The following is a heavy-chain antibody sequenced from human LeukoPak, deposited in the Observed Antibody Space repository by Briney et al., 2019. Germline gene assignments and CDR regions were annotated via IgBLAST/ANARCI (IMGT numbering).Heavy chain of an antibody. CDR1: GGSFSGYY. Sequence: PSETLSLTCAVYGGSFSGYYWSWIRQPPGKGLEWIGEINHSGSTNYNPSLKSRVTISVDTSKNQFSLKLSSVTAADTAVYYCARATAARPLPWFDPWGQGTLVTVSS. V-gene: IGHV4-34*01. J-gene: IGHJ5*02. CDR3: ARATAARPLPWFDP. D-gene: IGHD6-6*01. CDR2: INHSGST.